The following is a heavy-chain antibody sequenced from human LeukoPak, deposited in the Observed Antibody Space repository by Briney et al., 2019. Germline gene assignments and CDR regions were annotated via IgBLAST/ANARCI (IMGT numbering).Heavy chain of an antibody. J-gene: IGHJ6*02. D-gene: IGHD3-16*01. CDR3: ARGALNTWYGMDV. CDR1: GGSFSGYY. Sequence: SETLSLTCAVYGGSFSGYYWSWIRQPPGKGLEWIGYIYNIGSTNYNPSLKSRVTISVDTSKNQFSLELSSVTAADTAVYYCARGALNTWYGMDVWGQGTTVTVSS. V-gene: IGHV4-59*01. CDR2: IYNIGST.